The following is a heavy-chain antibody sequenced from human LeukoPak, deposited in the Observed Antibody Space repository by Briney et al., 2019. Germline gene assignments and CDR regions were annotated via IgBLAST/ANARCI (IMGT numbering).Heavy chain of an antibody. J-gene: IGHJ4*02. Sequence: GGSLRLSCAASGFTFSSYAMDWVRQAPGKGLEWVAVIWSDGSNKYYADSVEGRFTISRDNSKNTLHLQVDSLRAEDTAVYYCAREVNGAYYFDYWGQGTLVTVSS. CDR2: IWSDGSNK. CDR1: GFTFSSYA. V-gene: IGHV3-33*01. CDR3: AREVNGAYYFDY. D-gene: IGHD2-8*01.